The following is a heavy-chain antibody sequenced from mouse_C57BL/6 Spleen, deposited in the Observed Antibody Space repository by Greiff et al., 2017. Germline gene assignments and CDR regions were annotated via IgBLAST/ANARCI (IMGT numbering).Heavy chain of an antibody. J-gene: IGHJ2*01. CDR3: ARSGDYLLDY. V-gene: IGHV1-81*01. D-gene: IGHD2-4*01. Sequence: VQLQQSGAELARPGASVKLSCKASGYTFTSYGISWVKQRPGQGLEWIGEIYPRSGNTYYNEKFKGKATLTADKSSSTAYMQLRSLTSEDSGVYCCARSGDYLLDYWGQGTTLTVSS. CDR1: GYTFTSYG. CDR2: IYPRSGNT.